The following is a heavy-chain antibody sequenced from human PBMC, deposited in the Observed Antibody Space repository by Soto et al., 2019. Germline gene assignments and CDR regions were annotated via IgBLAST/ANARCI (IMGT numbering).Heavy chain of an antibody. Sequence: PGGSLRLSCAVSGFTFSSYSMNWVRQAPGKGLEWVSYISSSSSTIYYADSVKGRFTISRDNAKNSLYLQMNSLRAEDTAVYYCPPLGSYYNDAFDIWGQGTMVTVSS. CDR1: GFTFSSYS. V-gene: IGHV3-48*01. J-gene: IGHJ3*02. D-gene: IGHD3-10*01. CDR3: PPLGSYYNDAFDI. CDR2: ISSSSSTI.